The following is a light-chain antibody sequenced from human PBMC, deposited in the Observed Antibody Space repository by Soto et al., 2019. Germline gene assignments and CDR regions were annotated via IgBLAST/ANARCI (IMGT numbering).Light chain of an antibody. J-gene: IGKJ2*01. Sequence: ETVLTQSPATLSSSPGERATLSCRASQSINSYLAWYQQKPGQAPRLLIYDASNGATGNPARFSGSGSRTDFTLTISSLEPEDFAVYYCQQRSAWPYTFGQGTKLEIK. CDR2: DAS. CDR1: QSINSY. CDR3: QQRSAWPYT. V-gene: IGKV3-11*01.